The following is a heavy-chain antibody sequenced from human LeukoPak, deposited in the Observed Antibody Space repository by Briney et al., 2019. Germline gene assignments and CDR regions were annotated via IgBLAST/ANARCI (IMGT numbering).Heavy chain of an antibody. CDR3: TTYRYNYGSTGYSYFDF. CDR2: IISKTFGGTT. D-gene: IGHD5-18*01. CDR1: GLTFASAW. Sequence: PGGSRTLSCAASGLTFASAWMSWVRQAPGKGLEWVARIISKTFGGTTDYAAPVKGRFTISRDDSKTTLYLQMNSLKTEDTAVYYCTTYRYNYGSTGYSYFDFWGQGTLVTVSS. J-gene: IGHJ4*02. V-gene: IGHV3-15*01.